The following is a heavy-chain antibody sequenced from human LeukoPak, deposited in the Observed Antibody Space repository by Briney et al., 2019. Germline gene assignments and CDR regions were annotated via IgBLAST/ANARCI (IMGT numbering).Heavy chain of an antibody. CDR3: ARDIPRDGYNYMDY. J-gene: IGHJ4*02. D-gene: IGHD5-24*01. V-gene: IGHV4-4*07. CDR1: GGSISSYY. CDR2: IYTSGST. Sequence: SETLSLTCTVSGGSISSYYWSWIRQPPGKGLEWIGRIYTSGSTNYNPSLKSRVTMSVDTSKNQFSLKLSSVTAADTAVYYCARDIPRDGYNYMDYWGKGTPVTVSS.